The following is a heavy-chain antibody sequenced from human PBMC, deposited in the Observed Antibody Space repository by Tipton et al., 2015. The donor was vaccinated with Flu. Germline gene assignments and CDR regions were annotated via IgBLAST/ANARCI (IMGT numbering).Heavy chain of an antibody. CDR3: ARDVGPQIKVTGGLDV. CDR1: GGSIRSSTDF. J-gene: IGHJ6*02. Sequence: TLSLTCTVSGGSIRSSTDFWARIRQSPGKGLEWIGTIYYTGSTYYNVSLKSRVTISVDTSKNQFSLKLSSVTAADTAVYYCARDVGPQIKVTGGLDVWGQGTTVTVSS. V-gene: IGHV4-39*07. CDR2: IYYTGST. D-gene: IGHD2-21*02.